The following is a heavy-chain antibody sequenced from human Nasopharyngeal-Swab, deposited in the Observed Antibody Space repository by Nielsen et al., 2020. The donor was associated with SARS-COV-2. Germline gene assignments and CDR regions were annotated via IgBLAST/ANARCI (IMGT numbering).Heavy chain of an antibody. D-gene: IGHD3-10*01. CDR2: INQDGSVK. CDR1: GFTFSGYW. CDR3: AREAYYNAVDY. J-gene: IGHJ4*02. V-gene: IGHV3-7*04. Sequence: GGSLRLSCAASGFTFSGYWMSWLRQAPGKGPEWVANINQDGSVKKYVGSVKGRFTISRDDAKDALYLQMDSLRDDDTAVYFCAREAYYNAVDYWGQGTLVTVSS.